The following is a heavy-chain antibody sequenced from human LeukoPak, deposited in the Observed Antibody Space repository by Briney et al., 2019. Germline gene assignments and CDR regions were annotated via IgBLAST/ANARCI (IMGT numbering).Heavy chain of an antibody. Sequence: GGSLRLSCAASGFAVSSNYWTWVRQAPGKGLEWVSIIYIGRTTYYADSVNGRFTVSRDDSKNTLYLQMNSLRAEDTAVYYCARDRVTSYDILTGYYNGGRYNWFDPWGQGTLVTVSS. CDR1: GFAVSSNY. J-gene: IGHJ5*02. CDR2: IYIGRTT. CDR3: ARDRVTSYDILTGYYNGGRYNWFDP. D-gene: IGHD3-9*01. V-gene: IGHV3-66*01.